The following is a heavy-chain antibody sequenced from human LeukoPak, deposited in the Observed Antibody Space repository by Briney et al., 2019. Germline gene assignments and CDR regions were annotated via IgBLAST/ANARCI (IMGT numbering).Heavy chain of an antibody. V-gene: IGHV4-59*11. Sequence: SETLSLTCTVSGGSISSHFWSWIRQPPGKGLEWIGYMFYSGSTNYNPSLKSRVTISVDASKNQFSLKLTSVSAADTAVYYCARDRAPVTMIRGAPGVFDPWGQGTLVTVSS. J-gene: IGHJ5*02. CDR1: GGSISSHF. D-gene: IGHD3-10*01. CDR3: ARDRAPVTMIRGAPGVFDP. CDR2: MFYSGST.